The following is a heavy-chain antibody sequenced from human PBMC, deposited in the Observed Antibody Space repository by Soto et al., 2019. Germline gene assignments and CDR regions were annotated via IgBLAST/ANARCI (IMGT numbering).Heavy chain of an antibody. Sequence: SETLSLTCTVSGDSISRGGYSWTWIRQPPGKAPEWIGNIYDSGSTSYNPSLKSRVTMSVDRSTNQFSLKLTSVTAADTAAYFGARGSSSYYDYGMDVWGQGTTVTVSS. V-gene: IGHV4-30-2*01. CDR3: ARGSSSYYDYGMDV. D-gene: IGHD6-19*01. CDR2: IYDSGST. CDR1: GDSISRGGYS. J-gene: IGHJ6*02.